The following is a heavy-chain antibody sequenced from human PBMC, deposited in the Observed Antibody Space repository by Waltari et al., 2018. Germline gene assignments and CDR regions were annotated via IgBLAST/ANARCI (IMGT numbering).Heavy chain of an antibody. D-gene: IGHD3-3*01. V-gene: IGHV4-59*11. J-gene: IGHJ5*02. CDR3: ARFTIFGVVNWFDP. CDR1: GGSISSHY. CDR2: IYYSGTT. Sequence: QVQLQESGPGLVKPSETLSLTCTVSGGSISSHYWSWIRQPPGKGLEWIGDIYYSGTTNYTPSLKSRVTISVDPSKNQFSLKLSSVTAADTAVYYCARFTIFGVVNWFDPWGQGTLVTVSS.